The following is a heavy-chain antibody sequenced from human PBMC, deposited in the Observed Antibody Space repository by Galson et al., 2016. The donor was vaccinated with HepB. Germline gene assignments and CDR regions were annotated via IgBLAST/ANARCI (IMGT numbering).Heavy chain of an antibody. V-gene: IGHV3-21*01. CDR2: ISGGSSYK. CDR1: GFTFTRYT. D-gene: IGHD5-24*01. Sequence: SLRLSCAASGFTFTRYTMNWVRQSPGKGLEWVSSISGGSSYKYYADSVKGRFTISRDNSKNTVYLQMNSLRAEDTAVYYCAKDAYTWRWLLSFFPDYWGQGTLVTVSS. J-gene: IGHJ4*02. CDR3: AKDAYTWRWLLSFFPDY.